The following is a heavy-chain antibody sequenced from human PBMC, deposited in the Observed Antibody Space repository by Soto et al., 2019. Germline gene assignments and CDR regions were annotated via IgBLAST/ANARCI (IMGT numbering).Heavy chain of an antibody. J-gene: IGHJ5*02. CDR1: GGSISSSSYY. CDR2: IYYSGST. V-gene: IGHV4-39*01. Sequence: SETLSLTCTVSGGSISSSSYYWGWIRQPPGKGLEWIGSIYYSGSTYYNPSLKSRVTISVDTSKNQFSLKLSSVTAADTAVYYCARHEVLRFLEWLRHQPYNWFDPWGQGTLVTVSS. CDR3: ARHEVLRFLEWLRHQPYNWFDP. D-gene: IGHD3-3*01.